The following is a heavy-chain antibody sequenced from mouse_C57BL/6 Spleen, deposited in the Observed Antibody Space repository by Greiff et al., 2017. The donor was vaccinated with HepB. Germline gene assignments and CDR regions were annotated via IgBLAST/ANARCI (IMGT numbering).Heavy chain of an antibody. J-gene: IGHJ4*01. Sequence: EVKLMESGGGLVQPGGSMKLSCVASGFTLSNYWMNWVRQSPEKGLEWVAQIRLKSDNYETHYAESVKGRFTISRDDSKSSVYLQMNNLRAEDTGIYYCTGGVITTVDYYAMDYWGQGTSVTVSS. CDR3: TGGVITTVDYYAMDY. D-gene: IGHD1-1*01. CDR1: GFTLSNYW. CDR2: IRLKSDNYET. V-gene: IGHV6-3*01.